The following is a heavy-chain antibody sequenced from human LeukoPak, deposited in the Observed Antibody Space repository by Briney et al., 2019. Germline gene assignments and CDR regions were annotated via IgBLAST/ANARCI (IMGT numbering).Heavy chain of an antibody. J-gene: IGHJ4*02. CDR3: ARQVTFGYAYGYYFDF. V-gene: IGHV4-39*01. Sequence: SETLSLTCTVSGASISNNYYYWGWIRQPPGKGLEWIGNFHYSGSTYCNPSLKSRVTISVDTSKNQFSLRLSSVTAADTAVYYCARQVTFGYAYGYYFDFWGQGALVTVSS. CDR2: FHYSGST. CDR1: GASISNNYYY. D-gene: IGHD5-18*01.